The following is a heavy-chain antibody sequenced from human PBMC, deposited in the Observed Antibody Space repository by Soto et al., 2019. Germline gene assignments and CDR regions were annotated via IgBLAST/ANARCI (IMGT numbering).Heavy chain of an antibody. CDR3: AKDGGSYPCLDY. J-gene: IGHJ4*02. D-gene: IGHD1-26*01. CDR1: GFTFSSYA. Sequence: GGSLRLSCAASGFTFSSYAMSWVRQAPGKGLEWVSAISGSGGSTYYADSVKGRFTISRDNTKNTLYLQMNSLRAEDTAVYYCAKDGGSYPCLDYWGQGTLVTVSS. V-gene: IGHV3-23*01. CDR2: ISGSGGST.